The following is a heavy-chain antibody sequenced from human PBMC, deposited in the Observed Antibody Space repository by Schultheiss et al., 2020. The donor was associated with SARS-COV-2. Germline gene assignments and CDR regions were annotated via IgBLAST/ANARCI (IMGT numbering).Heavy chain of an antibody. V-gene: IGHV4-59*12. CDR1: GVSLSSYY. J-gene: IGHJ6*02. CDR3: ARGKRGSSVLTWDYNYYYGMDV. Sequence: SQTLSLTCAVSGVSLSSYYWSWIRQPPGKGLDWIGYIYYSGSTNYNPSLKSRVTISVDTSKNQFSLKLSSVTAADTAVYYCARGKRGSSVLTWDYNYYYGMDVWGQGTTVTVSS. CDR2: IYYSGST. D-gene: IGHD6-13*01.